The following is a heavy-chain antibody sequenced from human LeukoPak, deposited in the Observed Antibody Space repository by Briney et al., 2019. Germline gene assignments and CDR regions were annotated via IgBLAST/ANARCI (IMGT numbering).Heavy chain of an antibody. D-gene: IGHD1-26*01. J-gene: IGHJ5*02. CDR3: ARGRWELLVDNWFDP. CDR2: IIPIFGTA. V-gene: IGHV1-69*13. CDR1: GGTFSSYA. Sequence: SVKVSCKASGGTFSSYAISWVRQAPGQGLEWMGGIIPIFGTANYAQKFQGRVTITADESTSTAYMELSSLRSEDTAVYYCARGRWELLVDNWFDPWGQGTLVTVSS.